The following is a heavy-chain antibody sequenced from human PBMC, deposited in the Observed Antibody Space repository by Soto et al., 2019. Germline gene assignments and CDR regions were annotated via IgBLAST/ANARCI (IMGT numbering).Heavy chain of an antibody. D-gene: IGHD3-10*01. CDR2: IHHSGSI. CDR1: GGFISRGYW. J-gene: IGHJ4*02. Sequence: QVQLQESGPGLVKPSGTLSLTCAVSGGFISRGYWWSWVRQSPGTGLEWIGEIHHSGSINYNPSLESRVTASVDRTKNQFSLKLNSVTAADTAVYYCARTNYGSGSDYNFDYWGQGILVTVSS. V-gene: IGHV4-4*02. CDR3: ARTNYGSGSDYNFDY.